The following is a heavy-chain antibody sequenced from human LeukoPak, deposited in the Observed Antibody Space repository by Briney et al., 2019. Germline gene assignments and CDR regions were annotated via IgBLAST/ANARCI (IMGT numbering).Heavy chain of an antibody. CDR3: ARPSRRGIVGATNPLGY. D-gene: IGHD1-26*01. Sequence: GASVKVSCKASGYTFTGYYMHWVRQAPGQGLEWMGWINPNSGGTNYAQKFQGRVTMTRDTSISTAYMELSRLRSDDTAVYYCARPSRRGIVGATNPLGYWGQGTLVTVSS. J-gene: IGHJ4*02. CDR1: GYTFTGYY. V-gene: IGHV1-2*02. CDR2: INPNSGGT.